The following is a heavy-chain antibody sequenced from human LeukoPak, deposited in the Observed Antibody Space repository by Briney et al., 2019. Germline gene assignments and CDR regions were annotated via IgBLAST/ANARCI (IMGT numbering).Heavy chain of an antibody. CDR2: INWNGDST. CDR3: ARDAYSSSLRYFDY. Sequence: GGSLRLSCAASGFTFDEYAMSWVRQAPGKGLEWVSGINWNGDSTNYADSMKGRFTISRDNAKNSLYLQMNSLRAEDTALYYCARDAYSSSLRYFDYWGQGTLVTVSS. CDR1: GFTFDEYA. D-gene: IGHD6-13*01. V-gene: IGHV3-20*04. J-gene: IGHJ4*02.